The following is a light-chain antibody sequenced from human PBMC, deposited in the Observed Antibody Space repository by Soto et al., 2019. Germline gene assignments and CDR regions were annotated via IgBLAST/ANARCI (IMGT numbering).Light chain of an antibody. CDR3: SSYAGSVYV. Sequence: QSVLTQPPSASGSPGQSVTISCTGTSSDVGGYNYVSWYQQHPGKVPKLMIFEVSQRPSGVPDRYSGSKSGNTASLTVSGLQAEDEADYYCSSYAGSVYVFGTGTRSPS. CDR1: SSDVGGYNY. CDR2: EVS. J-gene: IGLJ1*01. V-gene: IGLV2-8*01.